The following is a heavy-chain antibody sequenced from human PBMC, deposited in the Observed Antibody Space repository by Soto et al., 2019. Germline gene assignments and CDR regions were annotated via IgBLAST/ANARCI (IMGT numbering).Heavy chain of an antibody. CDR1: GGSISNYY. Sequence: QVQLQESGPGLVKPSETLSLTCTVSGGSISNYYWSWIRQPAGKGLEWIGRIYTSGSTDYNPSDYNPSLKSRVTISIDTSRNQFFLMVTSMTAADTAVYYCARERREKIHDGYDIDYWGQGTLVTVSS. J-gene: IGHJ4*02. V-gene: IGHV4-4*07. D-gene: IGHD5-12*01. CDR2: IYTSGSTDYNPS. CDR3: ARERREKIHDGYDIDY.